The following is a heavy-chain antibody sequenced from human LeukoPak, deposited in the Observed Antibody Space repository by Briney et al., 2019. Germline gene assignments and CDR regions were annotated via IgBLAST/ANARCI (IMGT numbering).Heavy chain of an antibody. CDR2: ISGSGGMT. V-gene: IGHV3-23*01. CDR1: GFTFSSYA. CDR3: ATKPPHCSATTCYIGF. Sequence: GGSLRLSCAASGFTFSSYAMSWVRQAPRKRLERVSAISGSGGMTYYADSVKGRCTISRDNSRNTLYLQMNSLRAEDTAIYYCATKPPHCSATTCYIGFWGQGTLVIVSS. J-gene: IGHJ4*02. D-gene: IGHD2-2*02.